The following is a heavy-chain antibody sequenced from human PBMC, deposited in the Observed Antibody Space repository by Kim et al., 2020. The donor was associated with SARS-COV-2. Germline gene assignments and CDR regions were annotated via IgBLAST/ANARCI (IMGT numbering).Heavy chain of an antibody. CDR2: IWYDGSNK. CDR3: AKTEVVRGAQTYYYYGMDV. J-gene: IGHJ6*02. D-gene: IGHD3-10*01. Sequence: GGSLRLSCAASGFTFSSYGMHWVRQAPGKGLEWVAVIWYDGSNKYYADSVKGRFTISRDNSKNTLYLQMNSLRAEDTAVYYCAKTEVVRGAQTYYYYGMDVWGQGTTVTVSS. CDR1: GFTFSSYG. V-gene: IGHV3-33*06.